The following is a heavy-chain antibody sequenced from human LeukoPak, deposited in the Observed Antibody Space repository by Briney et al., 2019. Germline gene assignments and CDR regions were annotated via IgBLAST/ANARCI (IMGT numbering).Heavy chain of an antibody. CDR3: ARDPYGDPLRRYYYYGMDV. CDR2: IIPIFGIA. Sequence: SVKVSCKASGGTFSSYAISWVRQAPGQGLEWMGRIIPIFGIANYAQKFQGRATITADKSTSTAYMELSSLRSEDTAVYYCARDPYGDPLRRYYYYGMDVWGQGTTVTVSS. V-gene: IGHV1-69*04. CDR1: GGTFSSYA. J-gene: IGHJ6*02. D-gene: IGHD4-17*01.